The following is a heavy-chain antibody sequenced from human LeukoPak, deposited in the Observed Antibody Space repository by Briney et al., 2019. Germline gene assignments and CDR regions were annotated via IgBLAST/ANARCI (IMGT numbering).Heavy chain of an antibody. CDR1: GGSISSYY. D-gene: IGHD2-15*01. CDR3: ARAGSSGGNCYHFDY. Sequence: SETLSLTCTVSGGSISSYYWSWIRQPPGKGLEYIGYIYYSGSTNYNPSLKSRLTISVDTSKNQFSLKLSSVTAADTAVYYCARAGSSGGNCYHFDYWGQGTLVTVSS. CDR2: IYYSGST. J-gene: IGHJ4*02. V-gene: IGHV4-59*12.